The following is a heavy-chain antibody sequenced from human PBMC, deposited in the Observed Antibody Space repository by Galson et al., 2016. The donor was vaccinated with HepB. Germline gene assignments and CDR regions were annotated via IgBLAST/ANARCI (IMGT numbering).Heavy chain of an antibody. CDR1: GYTFNSHG. CDR2: INPYSGYT. D-gene: IGHD3-10*01. V-gene: IGHV1-18*01. J-gene: IGHJ4*02. Sequence: SVKVSCKASGYTFNSHGISWVRQAPGQGLEWMGWINPYSGYTNYAQKLQGRVTMTTDTSTSTAYMELRSLRSDDTAVYWCARVESGLWFGDLDSHIFDYWGQGTLVTVSS. CDR3: ARVESGLWFGDLDSHIFDY.